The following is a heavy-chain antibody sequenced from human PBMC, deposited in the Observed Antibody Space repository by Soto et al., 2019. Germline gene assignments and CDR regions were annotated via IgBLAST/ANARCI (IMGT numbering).Heavy chain of an antibody. CDR1: GGSITNGDYY. Sequence: QVQLQESGPGLVTPSQTLSLTCTVSGGSITNGDYYWSWIRQPPGKGLEWIGHIHYTGNTYHSPSLLRRLTIAVDPSKNQFSLKLTSVTAADTAVYFCARAHRDLQQLVHYYYSMDVWGQGTTVTVSS. D-gene: IGHD6-13*01. J-gene: IGHJ6*02. CDR3: ARAHRDLQQLVHYYYSMDV. V-gene: IGHV4-30-4*01. CDR2: IHYTGNT.